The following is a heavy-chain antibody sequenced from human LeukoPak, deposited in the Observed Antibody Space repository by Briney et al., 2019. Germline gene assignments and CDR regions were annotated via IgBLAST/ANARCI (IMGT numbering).Heavy chain of an antibody. CDR2: INPNTGAT. CDR3: ARDRVGSGWPRPYYFEV. D-gene: IGHD6-19*01. Sequence: ASVKVSCKASGYTLTGYYLHWVRQAPGQGLEWMGWINPNTGATHSAQKFQGRITMTRDTSISTAYMDLSRLRSDDTAVYYCARDRVGSGWPRPYYFEVWGQGTLVTVSS. CDR1: GYTLTGYY. J-gene: IGHJ4*02. V-gene: IGHV1-2*02.